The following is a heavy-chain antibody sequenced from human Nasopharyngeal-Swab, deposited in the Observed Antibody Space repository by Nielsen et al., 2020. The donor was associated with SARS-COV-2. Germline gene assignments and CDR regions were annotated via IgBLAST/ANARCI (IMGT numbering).Heavy chain of an antibody. V-gene: IGHV2-5*02. CDR2: IYCDDDK. J-gene: IGHJ4*02. D-gene: IGHD1-20*01. Sequence: SGPTLMKPTHTLTLICTFSGLSLSTSSVGVGCIRQPPGKALEWLALIYCDDDKRYSPSLKSRLTITKDTSKNQVVLTMTNMDAGDTATYCCAHRPYSNWNGPYFAYWGQGTLVTVSS. CDR3: AHRPYSNWNGPYFAY. CDR1: GLSLSTSSVG.